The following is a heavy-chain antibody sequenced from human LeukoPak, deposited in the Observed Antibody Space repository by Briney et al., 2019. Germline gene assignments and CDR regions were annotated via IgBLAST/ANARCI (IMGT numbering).Heavy chain of an antibody. CDR2: ISGSGDST. CDR3: AKDRIASPPQGRFDP. CDR1: GFTFRSYA. Sequence: GGSLRLSCAASGFTFRSYAMNWVRQAPGKGLEWVSAISGSGDSTYYADSVKGRFTISRDNSQNTLYLQMNSLGAEDTAIYYCAKDRIASPPQGRFDPWGQGTLVTVSS. V-gene: IGHV3-23*01. J-gene: IGHJ5*02. D-gene: IGHD6-6*01.